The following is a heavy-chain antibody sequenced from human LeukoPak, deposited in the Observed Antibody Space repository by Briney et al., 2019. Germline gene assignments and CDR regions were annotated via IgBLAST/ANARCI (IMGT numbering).Heavy chain of an antibody. D-gene: IGHD3-16*01. Sequence: SETLSLTCTVSGGSISSYYWSWIRQPPGKGLEWIGYIYYSGSTNYNPSPKSRVTISVDTSKNQSSLKLSSVTAADTAVYYCARETSQKGAHYMDVWGKGTTVTISS. CDR1: GGSISSYY. CDR3: ARETSQKGAHYMDV. V-gene: IGHV4-59*01. CDR2: IYYSGST. J-gene: IGHJ6*03.